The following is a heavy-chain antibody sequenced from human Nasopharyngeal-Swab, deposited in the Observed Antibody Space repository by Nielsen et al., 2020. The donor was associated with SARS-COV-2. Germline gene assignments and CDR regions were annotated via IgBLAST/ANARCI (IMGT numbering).Heavy chain of an antibody. D-gene: IGHD3-3*01. Sequence: ASVKVSCKVSGYTLTVLPIHWVRQAPGKGLEWMGTVVPEDGEPIYAQNFQGRVTMTEDTSTSTAYLELSSLRSEGTAVYYCASEGSGVFGVVIYAFDIWGPGTLVTVSS. CDR2: VVPEDGEP. CDR1: GYTLTVLP. CDR3: ASEGSGVFGVVIYAFDI. V-gene: IGHV1-24*01. J-gene: IGHJ3*02.